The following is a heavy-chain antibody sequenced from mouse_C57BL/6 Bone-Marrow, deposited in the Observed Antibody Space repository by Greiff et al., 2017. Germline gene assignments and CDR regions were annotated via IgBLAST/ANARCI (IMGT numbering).Heavy chain of an antibody. Sequence: EVLLVESGGDLVKPGGSLTLSCAASGFTFSSYGMSWVRQTPDQRLEWVATISSGGSYTSYPDSVKGRFTISRDNAKNTLYLQMSSLKSEDTAMYYCARRCTTLVARAMDYWGQGTSVTVSA. D-gene: IGHD1-1*01. CDR1: GFTFSSYG. V-gene: IGHV5-6*01. CDR2: ISSGGSYT. J-gene: IGHJ4*01. CDR3: ARRCTTLVARAMDY.